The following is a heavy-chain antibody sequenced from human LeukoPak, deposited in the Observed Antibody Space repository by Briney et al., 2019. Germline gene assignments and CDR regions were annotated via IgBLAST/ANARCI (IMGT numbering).Heavy chain of an antibody. Sequence: GASVKVSCKASGYTFTSYYMHWVRQAPGQGLEWMGIINPSDATTSYAQKFQGRVTITRDTSTSTVYMELNSLRSGDTAIYYCARVYCGGGTCYSRGLIDSWGQGTLVTVSS. CDR1: GYTFTSYY. V-gene: IGHV1-46*01. D-gene: IGHD2-15*01. J-gene: IGHJ4*02. CDR2: INPSDATT. CDR3: ARVYCGGGTCYSRGLIDS.